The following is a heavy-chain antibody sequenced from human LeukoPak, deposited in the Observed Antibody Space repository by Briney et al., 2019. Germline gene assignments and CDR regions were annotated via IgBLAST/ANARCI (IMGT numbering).Heavy chain of an antibody. J-gene: IGHJ5*02. Sequence: PSETLSLTCTVSGGSISSHYWSWIRQPPGKGLEWIGYIFYTGSTNYNPSLKSRVTISVDKSKNQFSLKLRSVTVADTAVYYCARAGAWQIDPWGQGTLVTVSS. V-gene: IGHV4-59*11. CDR1: GGSISSHY. CDR2: IFYTGST. D-gene: IGHD3-10*01. CDR3: ARAGAWQIDP.